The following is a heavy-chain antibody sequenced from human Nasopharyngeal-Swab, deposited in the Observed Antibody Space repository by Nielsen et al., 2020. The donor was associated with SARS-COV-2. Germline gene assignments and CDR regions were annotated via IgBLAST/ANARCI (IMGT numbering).Heavy chain of an antibody. V-gene: IGHV1-69*13. J-gene: IGHJ4*02. D-gene: IGHD3-22*01. Sequence: SVKVSCKASGGTFSSYAISWVRQAPGQGLEWMGGIIPIFGTTNHAQKFQGRVTITADESTSTAYMELSSLRSEDTAVYYCARVESYDSSGYYFDYWGQGTLVTVSS. CDR3: ARVESYDSSGYYFDY. CDR1: GGTFSSYA. CDR2: IIPIFGTT.